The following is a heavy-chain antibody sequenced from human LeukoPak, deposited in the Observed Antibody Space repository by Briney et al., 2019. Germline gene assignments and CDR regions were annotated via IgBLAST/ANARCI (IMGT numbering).Heavy chain of an antibody. CDR2: ISSSSSYI. Sequence: GGSLRLSCAASGFTFSSYSMNWVRQAPGKGLEWVSSISSSSSYIYYADSVKGRFTISRDNAKNSLYLQMNSLRAEDTVVYYCAVVPAGGGYYYYYMDVWGKGTTVTVSS. J-gene: IGHJ6*03. CDR1: GFTFSSYS. V-gene: IGHV3-21*01. CDR3: AVVPAGGGYYYYYMDV. D-gene: IGHD2-21*01.